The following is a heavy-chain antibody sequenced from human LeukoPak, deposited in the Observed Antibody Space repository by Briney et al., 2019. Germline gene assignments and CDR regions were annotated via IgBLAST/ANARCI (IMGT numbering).Heavy chain of an antibody. CDR1: GFTVSSNY. D-gene: IGHD1-1*01. CDR3: ARDSTGRRTAFDI. Sequence: GGSLRLSCAASGFTVSSNYMSWVRQAPGKGLEWVSVIYGGGSTYYTDSVKGRFTISRDNSKNTLYLQMNSLRAEDTAVYYCARDSTGRRTAFDIWGQGTMVTVSS. V-gene: IGHV3-53*01. J-gene: IGHJ3*02. CDR2: IYGGGST.